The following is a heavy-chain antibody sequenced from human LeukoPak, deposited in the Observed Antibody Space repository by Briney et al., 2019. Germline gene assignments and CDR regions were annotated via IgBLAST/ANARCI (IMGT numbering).Heavy chain of an antibody. CDR1: GGSFSGYY. V-gene: IGHV4-34*01. CDR3: ARGGFGTMIVVVIGAFDY. Sequence: SETLSLTCAVYGGSFSGYYWSWIRQPPGKGLEWIGEINHSGSTNYNPSLKSRVTISVDTPKNQFSLKLTSVTAADTAVYYCARGGFGTMIVVVIGAFDYWGQGTLVTVSS. CDR2: INHSGST. D-gene: IGHD3-22*01. J-gene: IGHJ4*02.